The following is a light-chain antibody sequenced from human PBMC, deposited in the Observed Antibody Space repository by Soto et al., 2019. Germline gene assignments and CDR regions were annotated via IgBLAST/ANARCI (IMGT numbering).Light chain of an antibody. CDR2: GAS. CDR3: QQTSAFPRT. V-gene: IGKV1-12*01. Sequence: DIQMTQSPSSVSASVGDRFTITCRASRDISNSLAWYQQTPRKAPKLLLRGASSLHRGVPSRFSGGGAGTEFTLTISSLQPEDFATYYCQQTSAFPRTFGQGTKVDVK. CDR1: RDISNS. J-gene: IGKJ1*01.